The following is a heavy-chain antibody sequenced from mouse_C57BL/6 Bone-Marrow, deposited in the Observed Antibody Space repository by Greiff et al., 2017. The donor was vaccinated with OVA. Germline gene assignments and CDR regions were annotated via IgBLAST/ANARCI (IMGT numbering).Heavy chain of an antibody. CDR2: IRNKANGYTT. V-gene: IGHV7-3*01. J-gene: IGHJ4*01. CDR3: ARSRDYYASRAYYAMDY. CDR1: GFTFTDYY. D-gene: IGHD1-1*01. Sequence: EVKLMESGGGLVQPGGSLSLSCAASGFTFTDYYMSWVRQPPGKALEWLGFIRNKANGYTTEYSASVKGRFTISRDNSQSILYLQMNALRAEDSATYYCARSRDYYASRAYYAMDYWGQGTSVTVSS.